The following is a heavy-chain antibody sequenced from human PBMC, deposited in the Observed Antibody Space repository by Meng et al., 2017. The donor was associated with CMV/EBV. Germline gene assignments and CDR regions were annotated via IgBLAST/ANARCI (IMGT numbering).Heavy chain of an antibody. CDR1: GYTFTDYD. Sequence: ASVKVSCKASGYTFTDYDVNWVRQAAGQGLEWMGWMNPYSGNTGYAQKFQGRVTVTRNTSISTAYMELSSLRSEDTAVYYCARFALYCSGGSCYSGTWYWGQGTLVTVSS. CDR2: MNPYSGNT. D-gene: IGHD2-15*01. V-gene: IGHV1-8*03. CDR3: ARFALYCSGGSCYSGTWY. J-gene: IGHJ4*02.